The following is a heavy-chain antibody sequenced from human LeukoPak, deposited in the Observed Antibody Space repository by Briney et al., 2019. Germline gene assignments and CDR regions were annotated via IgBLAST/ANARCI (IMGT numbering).Heavy chain of an antibody. D-gene: IGHD3-9*01. V-gene: IGHV1-18*01. Sequence: ASVKVSCKASGYTFTSYGISWVRQAPGQGLEWMGWISAYNGNTNYAQKLQGRVTMTTDTSTSTAYMELRSLRSDDTAVYYCAGDPTSQLYDILTGYYYYYYGMDVWGQGTTVTVSS. CDR3: AGDPTSQLYDILTGYYYYYYGMDV. CDR2: ISAYNGNT. J-gene: IGHJ6*02. CDR1: GYTFTSYG.